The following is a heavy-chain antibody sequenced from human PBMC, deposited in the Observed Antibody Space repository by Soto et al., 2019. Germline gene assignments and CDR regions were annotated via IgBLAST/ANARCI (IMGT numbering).Heavy chain of an antibody. V-gene: IGHV1-3*05. CDR1: GYTFTSYA. CDR3: ARSIVVVTALDY. D-gene: IGHD2-21*02. Sequence: QVQLVQSGADEKKPGASVKASCKASGYTFTSYAMHWVRQAPGQRLEWMGWINAGNGNTKYSQKFQGRVTITRDTSASTAYMELSSLRSEDTAVYYCARSIVVVTALDYWGQGTLVTVSS. CDR2: INAGNGNT. J-gene: IGHJ4*02.